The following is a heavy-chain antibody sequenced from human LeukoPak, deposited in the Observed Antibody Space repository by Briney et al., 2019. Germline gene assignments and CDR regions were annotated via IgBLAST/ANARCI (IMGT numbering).Heavy chain of an antibody. CDR2: ISGSGGST. V-gene: IGHV3-23*01. D-gene: IGHD3-9*01. CDR1: GFTFSSFA. Sequence: PGGSLRLSCAASGFTFSSFAMTWVRQAPGKGLEWVSGISGSGGSTFYADSVKGRFTISRDNSKNTLYLQMNSLRAEDTAVYYCAKLADILTGYYIYWGQGTLVTVSS. J-gene: IGHJ4*02. CDR3: AKLADILTGYYIY.